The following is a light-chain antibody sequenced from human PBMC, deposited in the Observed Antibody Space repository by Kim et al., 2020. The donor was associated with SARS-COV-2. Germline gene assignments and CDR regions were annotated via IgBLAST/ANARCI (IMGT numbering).Light chain of an antibody. Sequence: EIELTQSPATLSLSPGERATLSCRASQSVSSYLAWYQQKPGQAPRLLIYDASNRATGIPARFSGSGSGTDFTLTISSLEPEDFAVYYCQQRRGAFGGGTKVDIK. V-gene: IGKV3-11*01. CDR3: QQRRGA. CDR1: QSVSSY. J-gene: IGKJ4*01. CDR2: DAS.